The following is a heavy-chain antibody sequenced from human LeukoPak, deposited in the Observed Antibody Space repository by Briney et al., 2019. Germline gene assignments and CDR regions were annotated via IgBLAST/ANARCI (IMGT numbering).Heavy chain of an antibody. J-gene: IGHJ4*02. CDR1: GGSFSGYY. CDR2: IYHSGST. V-gene: IGHV4-34*01. D-gene: IGHD3-22*01. Sequence: SETLSLTCAVYGGSFSGYYWSWIRQPPGKGLEWIGYIYHSGSTYYNPSLKSRVTISVDRSKNQFSLKLSSVTAADTAVYYCARAHDSSGYQPYFDYWGQGTLVTVSS. CDR3: ARAHDSSGYQPYFDY.